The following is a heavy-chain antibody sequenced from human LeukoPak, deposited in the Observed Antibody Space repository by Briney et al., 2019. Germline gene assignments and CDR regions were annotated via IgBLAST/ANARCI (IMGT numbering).Heavy chain of an antibody. V-gene: IGHV3-7*01. CDR1: GFTFSSYW. CDR3: ARDMTITGADDY. D-gene: IGHD6-13*01. J-gene: IGHJ4*02. CDR2: INHNGNVN. Sequence: GGSLRLSCAASGFTFSSYWMNWARQAPGKGLEWVASINHNGNVNYYVDSVKGRFTISRDNAKNSLYLQMDSLRAEDTAIYYCARDMTITGADDYWGQGTLVTVSS.